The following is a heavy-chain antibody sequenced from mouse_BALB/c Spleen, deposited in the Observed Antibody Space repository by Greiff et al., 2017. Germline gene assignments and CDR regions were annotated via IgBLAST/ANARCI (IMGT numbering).Heavy chain of an antibody. CDR3: ARSGYYYGSPSWFAY. J-gene: IGHJ3*01. D-gene: IGHD1-1*01. V-gene: IGHV1-7*01. Sequence: QVQLQQSGAELAKPGASVKMSCKASGYTFTSYWMHWVKQRPGQGLEWIGYINPSTGYTEYNQKFKDKATLTADKSSSTAYMQLSSLTSEDSAVYYCARSGYYYGSPSWFAYWGQGTLVTVSA. CDR1: GYTFTSYW. CDR2: INPSTGYT.